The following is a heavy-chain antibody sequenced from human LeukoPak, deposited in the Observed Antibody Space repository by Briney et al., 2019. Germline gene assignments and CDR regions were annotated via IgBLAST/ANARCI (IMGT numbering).Heavy chain of an antibody. V-gene: IGHV1-18*01. J-gene: IGHJ5*02. CDR2: ISAYNGNT. CDR3: ARDRSGYNWFDP. D-gene: IGHD3-3*01. Sequence: ASVKVSCKASGYTFTSYGISWVRQAPGQGLEWMRWISAYNGNTNYAQKLQGRVTMTTDTSTSTAYMELRSLRSDDTAVYYCARDRSGYNWFDPWGQGTLVTVSS. CDR1: GYTFTSYG.